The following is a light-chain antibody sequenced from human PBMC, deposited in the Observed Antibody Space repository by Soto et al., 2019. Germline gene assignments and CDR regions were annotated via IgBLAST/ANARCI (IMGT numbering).Light chain of an antibody. CDR2: EVS. CDR1: SSDVGGYNY. Sequence: QSALTQPASVSGSPGQSITIPCTGTSSDVGGYNYVSWYQQHPGKTPKLMIYEVSNRPSGVSNRFSGSKSGNTASLTISGLQAEDEADYYCSSYTGSNTRYVFGTGTKVTVL. J-gene: IGLJ1*01. V-gene: IGLV2-14*01. CDR3: SSYTGSNTRYV.